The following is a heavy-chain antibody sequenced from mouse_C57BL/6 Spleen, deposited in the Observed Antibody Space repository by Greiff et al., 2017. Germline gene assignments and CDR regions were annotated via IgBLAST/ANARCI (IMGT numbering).Heavy chain of an antibody. Sequence: QVHVKQSGPGLVQPSQSLSITCTVSGFSLTSYGVHWVRQSPGKGLEWLGVIWSGGSTDYNAAFISRLSISKDNSKSQVFFKMNSLQADDTAIYYCASYYGSAWFAYWGQGTLVTVSA. CDR1: GFSLTSYG. V-gene: IGHV2-2*01. J-gene: IGHJ3*01. CDR3: ASYYGSAWFAY. D-gene: IGHD1-1*01. CDR2: IWSGGST.